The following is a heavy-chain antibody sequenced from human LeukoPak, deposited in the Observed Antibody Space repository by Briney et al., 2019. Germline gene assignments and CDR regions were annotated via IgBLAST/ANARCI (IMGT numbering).Heavy chain of an antibody. D-gene: IGHD3-16*02. CDR2: VSATGYTT. J-gene: IGHJ4*02. V-gene: IGHV3-23*01. CDR1: GFTFSSYG. Sequence: GGTLRLSCVASGFTFSSYGMSWVRQAPGKGLEWVSYVSATGYTTSYADSVKGRFTISRDNSKSTLFLQMDSLRAEDTAVYYCAKDRREHYDYVWGSYRYTGVFDYWGQGILVTVSS. CDR3: AKDRREHYDYVWGSYRYTGVFDY.